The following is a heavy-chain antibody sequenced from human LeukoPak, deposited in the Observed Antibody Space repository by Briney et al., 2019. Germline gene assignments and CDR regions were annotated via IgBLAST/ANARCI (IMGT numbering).Heavy chain of an antibody. J-gene: IGHJ3*02. V-gene: IGHV3-48*04. CDR1: GFTFSSYS. CDR3: ARDLYGDSTGDAFDM. Sequence: GGSPRLSCVASGFTFSSYSMNWVRQAPGKGLEWVSYIGTTSNAIYYAGSVKGRFTISRDNAKNSLYLQMSSLGAEDTAVYYCARDLYGDSTGDAFDMWGQGTMVTVSS. CDR2: IGTTSNAI. D-gene: IGHD4-17*01.